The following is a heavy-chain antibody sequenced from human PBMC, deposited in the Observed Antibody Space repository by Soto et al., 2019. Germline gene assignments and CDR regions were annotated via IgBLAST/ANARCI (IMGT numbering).Heavy chain of an antibody. Sequence: VQLQESGPGLVKPSQTLSLTCTVSGGSISSGGYYWGWIRQHPGKGLEWIGYIYYSGSTYSNPSLKSQFTMSVDTSKNQFSLKLSSVTAADTAVYYCARDGGHDYGDYGAFDYWGQGTLVTVSS. CDR2: IYYSGST. J-gene: IGHJ4*02. CDR3: ARDGGHDYGDYGAFDY. D-gene: IGHD4-17*01. CDR1: GGSISSGGYY. V-gene: IGHV4-31*01.